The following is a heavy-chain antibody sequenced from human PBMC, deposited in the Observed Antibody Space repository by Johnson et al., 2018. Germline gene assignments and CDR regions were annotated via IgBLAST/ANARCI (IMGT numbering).Heavy chain of an antibody. D-gene: IGHD4-17*01. V-gene: IGHV3-9*01. CDR1: GFTFDDYA. CDR2: ISWNSGSI. CDR3: ARDFYDYGDYGDAFDI. Sequence: VQSGRSLRLSCAASGFTFDDYAMHWVRQAPGKCLEWVSGISWNSGSIGSADSVKGRFTISRDNAKNSLYLQMNSLIAEDTALYYCARDFYDYGDYGDAFDIWGQGTMVTVSS. J-gene: IGHJ3*02.